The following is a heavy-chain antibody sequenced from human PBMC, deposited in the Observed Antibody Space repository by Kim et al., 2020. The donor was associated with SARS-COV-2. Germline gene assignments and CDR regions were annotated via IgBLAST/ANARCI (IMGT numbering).Heavy chain of an antibody. V-gene: IGHV1-46*01. J-gene: IGHJ4*02. CDR2: INPSGGST. CDR3: AVYDILTGGFDY. CDR1: GYTFTSYY. D-gene: IGHD3-9*01. Sequence: ASVKVSCKASGYTFTSYYMHWVRQAPGQGLEWMGIINPSGGSTSYAQKFQGRVTMTRDTSTSTVYMELSSLRSEDTAVYYCAVYDILTGGFDYWGQGTLVTVSS.